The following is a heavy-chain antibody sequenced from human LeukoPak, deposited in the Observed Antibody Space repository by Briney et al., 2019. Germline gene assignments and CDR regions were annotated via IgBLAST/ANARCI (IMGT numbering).Heavy chain of an antibody. CDR2: IDPNSGGT. V-gene: IGHV1-2*02. CDR3: ARGIAAAGTGVGY. D-gene: IGHD6-13*01. CDR1: GYTFTAYY. Sequence: ASVKVSCKASGYTFTAYYIHWVRQAPGQGLEWMGWIDPNSGGTDYAQKFQGRVTMTRDTSISTAYMELSRLTSDDTAVYYCARGIAAAGTGVGYWGQGTLVTVSS. J-gene: IGHJ4*02.